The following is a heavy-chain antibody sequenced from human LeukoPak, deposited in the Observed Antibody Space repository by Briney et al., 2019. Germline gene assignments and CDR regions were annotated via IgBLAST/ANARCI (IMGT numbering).Heavy chain of an antibody. CDR3: ARERTAVGFDY. V-gene: IGHV3-30*03. CDR1: GSTFSSYG. D-gene: IGHD6-19*01. J-gene: IGHJ4*02. CDR2: ISFDGSNK. Sequence: GGSLRLSCAASGSTFSSYGMHWVRQAPGKGLEWVAFISFDGSNKYYADSVKGRFSISRDNSKNTLYLQMNSLRAEDTAIYYCARERTAVGFDYWGQGTLVTVSS.